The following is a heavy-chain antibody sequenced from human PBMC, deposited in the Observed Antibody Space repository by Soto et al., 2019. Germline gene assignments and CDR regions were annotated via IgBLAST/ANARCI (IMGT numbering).Heavy chain of an antibody. Sequence: GGSLRLSCAASGFTFSSYSMNWVRQAPGKGLEWVSSISSSSSYIYYADSVKGRFTISRDNAKNSLYLQMNSLRAEDTAVYYGARVRGGAAFDIWGQGTMVTVSS. CDR2: ISSSSSYI. CDR1: GFTFSSYS. CDR3: ARVRGGAAFDI. V-gene: IGHV3-21*01. J-gene: IGHJ3*02. D-gene: IGHD3-16*01.